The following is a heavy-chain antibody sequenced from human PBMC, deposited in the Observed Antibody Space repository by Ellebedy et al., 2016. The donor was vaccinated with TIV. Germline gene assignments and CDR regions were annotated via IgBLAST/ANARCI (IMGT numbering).Heavy chain of an antibody. CDR3: ARMGYSRGWRYYFDY. Sequence: SGPTLAKPTQTLTLTCTFSGFSLSTSGMCVSWIRQTPGRALEWLARIDWDDDKYYNTSLKTRLAISKDTSQNQVVLTMTDVDPVDTATYYCARMGYSRGWRYYFDYWGQGTLVTVSS. D-gene: IGHD6-19*01. CDR2: IDWDDDK. V-gene: IGHV2-70*11. J-gene: IGHJ4*02. CDR1: GFSLSTSGMC.